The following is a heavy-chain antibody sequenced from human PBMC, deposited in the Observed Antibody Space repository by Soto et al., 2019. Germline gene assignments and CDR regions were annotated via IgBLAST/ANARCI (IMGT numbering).Heavy chain of an antibody. CDR3: ARVDTAMVYKSDAFDI. Sequence: ASVKVSCKASGGTFSSYAISWVRQAPGQGLEWMGGIIPIFGTANYAQKFQGRVTITADKSTSTAYMELSSLRSEDTAVYYCARVDTAMVYKSDAFDIWGQGAMVTVSS. J-gene: IGHJ3*02. V-gene: IGHV1-69*06. CDR1: GGTFSSYA. D-gene: IGHD5-18*01. CDR2: IIPIFGTA.